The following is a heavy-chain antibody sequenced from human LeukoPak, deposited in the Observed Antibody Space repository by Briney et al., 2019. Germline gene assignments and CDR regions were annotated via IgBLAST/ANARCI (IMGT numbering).Heavy chain of an antibody. Sequence: SETLSLTCAVYGGSFSGYYCSWIRQPPGKGLEWIGEIIHSGSTNYNPSLKSRVTISEDTTKNQFSLKLGSVTAADTAVYYCAVLRDGYNLGFDYWGQGTLVTVSS. D-gene: IGHD5-24*01. CDR3: AVLRDGYNLGFDY. CDR2: IIHSGST. V-gene: IGHV4-34*12. J-gene: IGHJ4*02. CDR1: GGSFSGYY.